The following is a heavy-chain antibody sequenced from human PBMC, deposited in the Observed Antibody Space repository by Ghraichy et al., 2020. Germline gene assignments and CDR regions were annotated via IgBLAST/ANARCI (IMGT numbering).Heavy chain of an antibody. CDR3: AKEEPRQRWLQLDYFDY. CDR2: ISGSGGST. Sequence: GGSLRLSCAASGFTFSSYAMSWVRQAPGKGLEWVSAISGSGGSTYYADSVKGRFTISRDNSKNTLYLQMNSLRAEDTAVYYCAKEEPRQRWLQLDYFDYWGQGTLVTVSS. D-gene: IGHD5-24*01. V-gene: IGHV3-23*01. CDR1: GFTFSSYA. J-gene: IGHJ4*02.